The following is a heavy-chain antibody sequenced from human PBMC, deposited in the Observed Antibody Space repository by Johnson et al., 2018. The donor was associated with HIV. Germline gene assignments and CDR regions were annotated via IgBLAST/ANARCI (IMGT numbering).Heavy chain of an antibody. CDR2: ISYDGSNK. Sequence: QEKLVESGGGVVQPGRSLRLSCAASGFTFSSYAMHWVRQAPGKGLEWVAVISYDGSNKYYADSVKGRFTISRDNSKNSLYLQMNSLRAEDTAVYYCARDVIKVIAARDDAFDIGGQGTMVTVSS. V-gene: IGHV3-30*04. CDR3: ARDVIKVIAARDDAFDI. J-gene: IGHJ3*02. D-gene: IGHD6-6*01. CDR1: GFTFSSYA.